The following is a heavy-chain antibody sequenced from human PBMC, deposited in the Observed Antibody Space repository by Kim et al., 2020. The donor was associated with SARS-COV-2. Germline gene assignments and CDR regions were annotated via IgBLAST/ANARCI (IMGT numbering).Heavy chain of an antibody. CDR3: ARAQDGSSSWHGGWET. CDR2: IIPILGIA. Sequence: SVKVSCKASGGTFSSYAISWVRQAPGQGLEWMGRIIPILGIANYAQKFQGRVTITADKYTSTAYMELSSLRSEDTAVYYCARAQDGSSSWHGGWETWGQGTLVTVSS. J-gene: IGHJ5*02. D-gene: IGHD6-13*01. V-gene: IGHV1-69*04. CDR1: GGTFSSYA.